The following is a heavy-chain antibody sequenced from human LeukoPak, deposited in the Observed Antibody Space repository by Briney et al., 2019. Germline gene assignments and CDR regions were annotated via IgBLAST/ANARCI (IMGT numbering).Heavy chain of an antibody. Sequence: PGGSLRLSCAASGFTLSSYWMSWVRQAPGKGLEWVSSISGSGGSTSYADSVKGRFTISRDNSKNTLYLQMNSLRVEDTAVYYRAKGDTTWELPHDYWGQGTLVTVSS. CDR1: GFTLSSYW. CDR2: ISGSGGST. J-gene: IGHJ4*02. V-gene: IGHV3-23*01. D-gene: IGHD1-26*01. CDR3: AKGDTTWELPHDY.